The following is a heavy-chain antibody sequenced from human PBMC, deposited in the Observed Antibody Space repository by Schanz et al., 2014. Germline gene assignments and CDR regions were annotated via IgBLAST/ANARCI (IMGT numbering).Heavy chain of an antibody. CDR2: ISTDGTNT. CDR1: GFTFRGHA. Sequence: QVQLVESGGGVVQPGRSLRLSCAASGFTFRGHAMHWVRQAPGKGLEKVAAISTDGTNTYYAASVRGRFTISRDNSKNTLYLQMNSLKPDDAGVYYCANLDGVSISTFSWGPGTLVTVSS. J-gene: IGHJ5*02. D-gene: IGHD3-9*01. CDR3: ANLDGVSISTFS. V-gene: IGHV3-30*04.